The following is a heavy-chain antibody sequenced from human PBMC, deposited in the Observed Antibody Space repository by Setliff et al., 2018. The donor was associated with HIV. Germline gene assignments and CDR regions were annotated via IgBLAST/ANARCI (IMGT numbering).Heavy chain of an antibody. D-gene: IGHD3-3*01. Sequence: ASVKVSCKASGYTFTGYYVHWVRQAPGQGLEWVGRINPNSGDTNYAQKFQGRVTMTRDTSISTAYMELSRLRSDDTAVYYCARGIPRGTVFGVVGYFDYWGQGTPVTVSS. CDR2: INPNSGDT. J-gene: IGHJ4*02. CDR3: ARGIPRGTVFGVVGYFDY. V-gene: IGHV1-2*06. CDR1: GYTFTGYY.